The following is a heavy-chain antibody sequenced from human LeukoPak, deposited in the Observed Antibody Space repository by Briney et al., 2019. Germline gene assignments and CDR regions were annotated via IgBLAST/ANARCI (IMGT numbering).Heavy chain of an antibody. CDR2: IKQDGSEK. Sequence: KAGGSLRLSCAASGFTFSSYWMSWVRQAPGKGLEWVANIKQDGSEKYYVDSVKGRFTISRDNAKNSLYLQMNSLRAEDTAVYYCASYSSSPDYYYYYYMDVWGKGTTVTVSS. CDR3: ASYSSSPDYYYYYYMDV. CDR1: GFTFSSYW. V-gene: IGHV3-7*01. J-gene: IGHJ6*03. D-gene: IGHD6-6*01.